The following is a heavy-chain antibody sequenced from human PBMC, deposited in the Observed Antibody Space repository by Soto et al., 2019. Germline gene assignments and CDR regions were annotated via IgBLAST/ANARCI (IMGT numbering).Heavy chain of an antibody. D-gene: IGHD7-27*01. Sequence: VSVKVSCKAFGYTFTGYGISWVRQAPGQGLEWMGWISAYNGNTNYAQKLQGRVTMTTDTSTSTAYMELRSLRSDDTAVYYCARDGPGDVSYNYYSMDVWGQGTTVTVSS. V-gene: IGHV1-18*04. CDR3: ARDGPGDVSYNYYSMDV. J-gene: IGHJ6*01. CDR1: GYTFTGYG. CDR2: ISAYNGNT.